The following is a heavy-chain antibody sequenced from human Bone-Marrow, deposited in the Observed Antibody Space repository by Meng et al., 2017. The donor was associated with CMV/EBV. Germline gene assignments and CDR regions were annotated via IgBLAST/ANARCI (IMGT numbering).Heavy chain of an antibody. CDR3: ARNIRGITIFGVVTHFDY. D-gene: IGHD3-3*01. CDR2: IKQDGSEK. Sequence: GESLKISCAASGFTFSSYWMSWVRQAPGEGLAWVANIKQDGSEKYYVDSVKGRFTISRGNAKNSLYLQMNSLRAEDTAVYYCARNIRGITIFGVVTHFDYWGQGTLVTVSS. J-gene: IGHJ4*02. CDR1: GFTFSSYW. V-gene: IGHV3-7*01.